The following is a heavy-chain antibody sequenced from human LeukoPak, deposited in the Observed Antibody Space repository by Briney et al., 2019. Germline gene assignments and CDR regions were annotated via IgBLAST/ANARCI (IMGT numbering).Heavy chain of an antibody. D-gene: IGHD5-18*01. CDR2: IYYSGST. J-gene: IGHJ4*02. CDR3: ARGRYSYGYYFDY. CDR1: GGSISIYY. V-gene: IGHV4-59*01. Sequence: SETLSLTCTVSGGSISIYYWSWIRQPPGKGLEWIGYIYYSGSTNYNPSLKSRVTISVDTSKNQFSLNLSSVTATDTAVYYCARGRYSYGYYFDYWGQGTLVTVSS.